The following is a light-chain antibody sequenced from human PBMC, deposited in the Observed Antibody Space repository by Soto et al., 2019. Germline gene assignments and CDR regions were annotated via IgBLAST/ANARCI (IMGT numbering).Light chain of an antibody. J-gene: IGKJ4*01. Sequence: EIVLTQSPGTLSLSPGERASLSCRASQSVAKNYLAWYQQKPGQALRLLISDASSRATGIPDRFSGSGSGTDFTLTISRLEAKDFAVYFCQQYATSPLTFGRGTKVEIK. CDR3: QQYATSPLT. V-gene: IGKV3-20*01. CDR2: DAS. CDR1: QSVAKNY.